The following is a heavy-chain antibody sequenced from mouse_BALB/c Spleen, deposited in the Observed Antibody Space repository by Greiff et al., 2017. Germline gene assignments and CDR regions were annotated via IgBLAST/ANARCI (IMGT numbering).Heavy chain of an antibody. J-gene: IGHJ4*01. Sequence: EVKVVESGGGLVQPGGSLKLSCAASGFTFSSYTMSWVRQTPEKRLEWVAYISNGGGSTYYPDTVKGRFTISRDNAKNTLYLQMSSLKSEDTAMYYCARQDYYGSIHYYAMDYWGQGTSVTVSS. CDR3: ARQDYYGSIHYYAMDY. V-gene: IGHV5-12-2*01. CDR2: ISNGGGST. CDR1: GFTFSSYT. D-gene: IGHD1-1*01.